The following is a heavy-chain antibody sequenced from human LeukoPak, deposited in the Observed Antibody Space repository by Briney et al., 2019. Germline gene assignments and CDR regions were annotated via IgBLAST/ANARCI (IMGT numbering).Heavy chain of an antibody. CDR3: ARCFVVVPARSSNWSDP. CDR2: IYHSGST. V-gene: IGHV4-39*07. Sequence: SETLSLTCTVSGGSISSSSYYWGWIRQSPGKGLEWIGEIYHSGSTNYNPSLKSRVTISVDKSKNQFSLKLSSVTAADTAVYYCARCFVVVPARSSNWSDPWGQGTLVTVSS. D-gene: IGHD2-2*01. CDR1: GGSISSSSYY. J-gene: IGHJ5*02.